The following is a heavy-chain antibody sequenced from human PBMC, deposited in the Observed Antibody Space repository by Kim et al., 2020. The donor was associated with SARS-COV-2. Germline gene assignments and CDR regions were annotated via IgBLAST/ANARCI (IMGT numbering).Heavy chain of an antibody. D-gene: IGHD5-18*01. CDR2: ISSSSSYI. J-gene: IGHJ4*02. CDR1: GFTFSSYS. Sequence: GGSLRLSCAASGFTFSSYSMNWVRQAPGKGLEWVSSISSSSSYIYYADSVKGRFTISRDNAKNSLYLQMNSLRAEDTAVYYCARWDTAMDPLIDYWGQGTLVTVSS. CDR3: ARWDTAMDPLIDY. V-gene: IGHV3-21*01.